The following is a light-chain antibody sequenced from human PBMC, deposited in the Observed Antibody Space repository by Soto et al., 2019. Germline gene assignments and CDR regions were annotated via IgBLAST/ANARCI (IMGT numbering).Light chain of an antibody. CDR2: EVS. J-gene: IGLJ1*01. Sequence: QSALTQPASVSGSPGQSSTISFTGTSSDVGRYDYVSWYQLHPGKAPNLMVFEVSNRPSGVSYRFSGSKSGNTASLTISGLQADDESYYYCQSCERILSVSGVFATGTKVTGL. CDR3: QSCERILSVSGV. V-gene: IGLV2-14*01. CDR1: SSDVGRYDY.